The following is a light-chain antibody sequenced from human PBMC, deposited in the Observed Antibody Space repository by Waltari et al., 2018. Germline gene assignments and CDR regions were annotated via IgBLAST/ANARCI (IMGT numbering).Light chain of an antibody. CDR2: INTDGSH. CDR1: TGHRGNA. Sequence: QLVLTQSPSASASLRASVKLTCPLSTGHRGNAVARPQQQPEKGPRFLLKINTDGSHTNGDGIPDRFSGSSSGAERFLTISNLQSEDEADYYCQTWGAGIRVFGGGTKLTV. J-gene: IGLJ3*02. CDR3: QTWGAGIRV. V-gene: IGLV4-69*01.